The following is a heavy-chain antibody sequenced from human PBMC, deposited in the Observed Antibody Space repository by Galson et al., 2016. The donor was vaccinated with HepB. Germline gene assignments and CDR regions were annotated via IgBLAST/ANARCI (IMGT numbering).Heavy chain of an antibody. V-gene: IGHV3-53*01. CDR2: IYSGCDT. D-gene: IGHD1-1*01. CDR3: SGGPKGTLT. Sequence: SLRLSCAASGFTVSNNYMTWVRQAPGKGLDWVSLIYSGCDTYYADSVKGRFTISRDNSKNTLYLQMNSLRAEDTAVYYCSGGPKGTLTWGQGTLVTVSS. J-gene: IGHJ5*02. CDR1: GFTVSNNY.